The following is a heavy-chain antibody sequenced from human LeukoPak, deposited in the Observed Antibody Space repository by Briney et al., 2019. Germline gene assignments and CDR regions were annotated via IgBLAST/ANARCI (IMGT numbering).Heavy chain of an antibody. Sequence: ASVKVSCKASGYSFTSNYIRWVRQASGQGLEWMGMIYPRDGSTSYAQKFQGRVTVTRDTSTSTVHMELSGLRSEDTAVYYCARDQEAFDYWGQGTLVTVSS. J-gene: IGHJ4*02. CDR3: ARDQEAFDY. CDR1: GYSFTSNY. CDR2: IYPRDGST. V-gene: IGHV1-46*01.